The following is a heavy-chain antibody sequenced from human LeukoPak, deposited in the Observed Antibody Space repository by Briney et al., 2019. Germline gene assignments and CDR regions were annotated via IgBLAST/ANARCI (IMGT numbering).Heavy chain of an antibody. CDR1: GGSISTYY. CDR3: ATLFDSSGSNWFDP. V-gene: IGHV4-59*12. J-gene: IGHJ5*02. D-gene: IGHD3-22*01. CDR2: IYYSGST. Sequence: PSETLSLTCSVSGGSISTYYWTWIRQPPGKGLEWIGYIYYSGSTNYNPSLKSRVTISVDTSKNQFSLKLSSVTAADTAVYYCATLFDSSGSNWFDPWGQGTLVTVSS.